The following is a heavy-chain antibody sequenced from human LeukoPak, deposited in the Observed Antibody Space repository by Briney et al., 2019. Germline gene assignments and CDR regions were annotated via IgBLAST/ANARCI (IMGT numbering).Heavy chain of an antibody. J-gene: IGHJ6*04. V-gene: IGHV1-69*04. CDR3: ARELISGDMTDV. CDR1: GYTFTSYT. CDR2: IIPILGIA. Sequence: SVKVSCKASGYTFTSYTISWVRQAPGQGLEWMGRIIPILGIANYAQKFQGRVTITADKSTSTAYMELSSLRSEDMAVYYCARELISGDMTDVWGKGTTVTVSS. D-gene: IGHD2-21*01.